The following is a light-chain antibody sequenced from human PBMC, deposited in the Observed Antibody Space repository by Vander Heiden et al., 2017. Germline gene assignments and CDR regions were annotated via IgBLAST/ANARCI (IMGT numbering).Light chain of an antibody. J-gene: IGLJ2*01. CDR1: KLGDKY. CDR2: QDS. CDR3: QAWDSSTSVV. V-gene: IGLV3-1*01. Sequence: SYELTQPPSVSVSPGQTASITCSGDKLGDKYACWYQQKPGQSPVLVIYQDSKRPSGIPGRFSGSNSGNTATLTISGTQAMDDADYYCQAWDSSTSVVFGGGTKLTVL.